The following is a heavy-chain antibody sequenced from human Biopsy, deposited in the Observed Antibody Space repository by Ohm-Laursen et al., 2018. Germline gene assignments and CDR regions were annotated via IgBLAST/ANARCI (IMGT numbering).Heavy chain of an antibody. CDR1: GGSISSSTTYY. Sequence: TLSLTCPVSGGSISSSTTYYWAWLRQPPGKGLEWIGSIYNTETTFYNPSLKSRVTISVDTSTNQFSLKESSVTAADTALYFCARHPTGFWFDPWGHGTLVTVSS. V-gene: IGHV4-39*01. CDR2: IYNTETT. J-gene: IGHJ5*02. CDR3: ARHPTGFWFDP.